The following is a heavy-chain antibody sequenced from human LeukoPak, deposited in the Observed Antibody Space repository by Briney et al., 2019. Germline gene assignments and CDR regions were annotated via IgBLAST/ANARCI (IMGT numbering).Heavy chain of an antibody. CDR1: GGTFSSYA. Sequence: SVKVSCKASGGTFSSYAIGWVRQAPGQGLEWMGGIIPIFGTANYAQKFQGRVTITTDESTSTAYMELSSLRSEDTAVYYCARGSGIAVAGTEDYYMDVWGKGTTVTVSS. D-gene: IGHD6-19*01. J-gene: IGHJ6*03. V-gene: IGHV1-69*05. CDR2: IIPIFGTA. CDR3: ARGSGIAVAGTEDYYMDV.